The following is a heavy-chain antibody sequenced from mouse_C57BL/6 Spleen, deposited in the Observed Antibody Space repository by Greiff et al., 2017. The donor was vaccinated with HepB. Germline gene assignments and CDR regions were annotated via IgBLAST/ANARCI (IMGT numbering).Heavy chain of an antibody. D-gene: IGHD2-12*01. V-gene: IGHV1-52*01. CDR1: GYTFTSYW. CDR2: IDPSDSET. J-gene: IGHJ4*01. CDR3: ARRGYYIAMDY. Sequence: VQLQQPGAELVRPGSSVKLSCKASGYTFTSYWMHWVKQRPIQGLEWIGNIDPSDSETHYNQKFKDKATLTVDKSSSTAYMQLSSLTSEDSAVYYCARRGYYIAMDYWGQGTSVTVSS.